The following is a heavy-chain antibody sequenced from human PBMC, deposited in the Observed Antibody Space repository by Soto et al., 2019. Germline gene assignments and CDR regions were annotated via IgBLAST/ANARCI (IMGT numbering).Heavy chain of an antibody. CDR2: ISAYNGNT. CDR3: ARPAFENSSGWYGY. Sequence: ASVKVSCKASGYTFTSHGISWVRQAPGQGLEWMGWISAYNGNTNYAQKLQGRVTMTTDTSTSKAYMELRSLRSDDMAVYYCARPAFENSSGWYGYWCQGTLVSVSS. J-gene: IGHJ4*02. CDR1: GYTFTSHG. V-gene: IGHV1-18*03. D-gene: IGHD6-19*01.